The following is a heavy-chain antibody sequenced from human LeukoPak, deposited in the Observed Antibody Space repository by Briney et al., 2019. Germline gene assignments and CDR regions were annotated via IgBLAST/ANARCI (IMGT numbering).Heavy chain of an antibody. D-gene: IGHD3-10*01. Sequence: GGSLRLSCAASGFTFSSYSMNWVRQAPGKGLEWVSSISSSSSYIYYADSVKGRFTISRDNAKNSLYLQMNSLRAEDTAVYYCARAHYYGSGSYPTYLDYWGQGTLVTVS. CDR3: ARAHYYGSGSYPTYLDY. J-gene: IGHJ4*02. CDR1: GFTFSSYS. V-gene: IGHV3-21*01. CDR2: ISSSSSYI.